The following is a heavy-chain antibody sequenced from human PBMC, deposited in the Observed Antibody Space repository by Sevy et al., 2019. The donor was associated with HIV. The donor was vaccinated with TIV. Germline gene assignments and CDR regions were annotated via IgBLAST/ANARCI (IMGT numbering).Heavy chain of an antibody. CDR2: ISSSGSTI. J-gene: IGHJ6*02. V-gene: IGHV3-48*03. CDR3: AKRGGHYDLGMDV. D-gene: IGHD3-3*01. CDR1: GFTFSSFE. Sequence: GESLKISCAASGFTFSSFEMTWVRQAPGKGLEWVSYISSSGSTIYYTNSVKGRFTISRDNAKNSLYLQMNRLRAEDTAVYYCAKRGGHYDLGMDVWGQGTTVTVSS.